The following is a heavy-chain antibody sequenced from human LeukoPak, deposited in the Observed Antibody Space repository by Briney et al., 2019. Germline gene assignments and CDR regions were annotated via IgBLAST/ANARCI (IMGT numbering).Heavy chain of an antibody. V-gene: IGHV4-61*02. J-gene: IGHJ4*02. Sequence: SETLSLTCTVSGGSISSGSYYWSWIRRPAGKGLEWIGRIYTSGSTNYNPSLKSRVTISVDPSKTQFSLKLSSVTAADTAVYYCARTSAAGDYGFDYWGQGTLVTVSS. CDR1: GGSISSGSYY. D-gene: IGHD4-17*01. CDR2: IYTSGST. CDR3: ARTSAAGDYGFDY.